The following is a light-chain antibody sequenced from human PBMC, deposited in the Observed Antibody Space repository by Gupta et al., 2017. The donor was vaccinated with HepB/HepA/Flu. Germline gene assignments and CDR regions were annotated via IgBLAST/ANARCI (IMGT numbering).Light chain of an antibody. V-gene: IGLV2-14*01. CDR2: DVN. J-gene: IGLJ3*02. CDR1: SSDVGGYNA. Sequence: QSALTQPASVSGSARQSITTACTGSSSDVGGYNAVSWYQQYPGKAPKLLIYDVNNRPSGIFYRFSGSKSGDTASLTISGLQPEDEAVYYCSSFARGYTLVLFVGGTKLTVL. CDR3: SSFARGYTLVL.